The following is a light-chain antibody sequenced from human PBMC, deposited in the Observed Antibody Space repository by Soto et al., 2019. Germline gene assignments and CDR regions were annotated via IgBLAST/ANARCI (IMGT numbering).Light chain of an antibody. V-gene: IGKV3-11*01. J-gene: IGKJ4*01. Sequence: EIVLTQSPVTLSLSPGERATLSCRASQSVTNSLAWYLQKPGQAPRLLVYDASNRATGIPTRFSGSGSGTDFTLTISNLEPEDFAVYYCQQHISWPLTLGGGTKVDLK. CDR2: DAS. CDR1: QSVTNS. CDR3: QQHISWPLT.